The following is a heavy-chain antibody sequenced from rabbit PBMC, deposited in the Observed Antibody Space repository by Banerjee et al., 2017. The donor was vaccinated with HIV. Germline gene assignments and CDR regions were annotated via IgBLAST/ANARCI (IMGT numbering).Heavy chain of an antibody. V-gene: IGHV1S45*01. CDR1: GFTISSSYW. J-gene: IGHJ4*01. D-gene: IGHD4-1*01. Sequence: QEQLEESGGGLVQPEGSLALTCKASGFTISSSYWICWVRQAPGKGLEWIACIDAGVKGTTYYASWAKGRFAVSKTSPTTVTLQMTSLTAADMATYFCARDGSGWGANFNLWGQGTLVTVS. CDR2: IDAGVKGTT. CDR3: ARDGSGWGANFNL.